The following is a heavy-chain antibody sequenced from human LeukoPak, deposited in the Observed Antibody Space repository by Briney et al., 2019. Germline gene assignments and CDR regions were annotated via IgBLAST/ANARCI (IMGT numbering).Heavy chain of an antibody. D-gene: IGHD4-17*01. CDR2: IYYSGTT. Sequence: SETPSLTCTVSGGSISYYYWSRIRQSPGKGLEWIGYIYYSGTTNYNPSLKSRVTISVDTSKNQFSLQLRSVTAADTAVYYCAREDPQTTVPEGMDVWGQGTTVTVSS. V-gene: IGHV4-59*01. CDR1: GGSISYYY. CDR3: AREDPQTTVPEGMDV. J-gene: IGHJ6*02.